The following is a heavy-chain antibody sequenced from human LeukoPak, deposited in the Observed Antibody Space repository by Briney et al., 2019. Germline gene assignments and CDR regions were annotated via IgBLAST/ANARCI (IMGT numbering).Heavy chain of an antibody. Sequence: PGGSLRLSCAASGFTFSSYAMSWVRQAPGKGLEWVSAISGSGGSTYYADSVKGRFTISRDNSKNTLYLQMNSLRAEDTAVYYCAKDLSEYYDFWSGYYTGFDYWGQGTLVTVSS. J-gene: IGHJ4*02. CDR3: AKDLSEYYDFWSGYYTGFDY. D-gene: IGHD3-3*01. V-gene: IGHV3-23*01. CDR1: GFTFSSYA. CDR2: ISGSGGST.